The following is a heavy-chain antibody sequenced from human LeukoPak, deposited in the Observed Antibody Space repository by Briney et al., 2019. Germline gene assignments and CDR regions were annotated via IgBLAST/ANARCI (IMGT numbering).Heavy chain of an antibody. CDR3: ARNAVVGYYFDY. Sequence: PSETLSLTCTVSGGSISSYYWSWIRQPPGKGLEWIGYIYYSGSTNYNPSLKSRVTISVDTSKNQFSLKLSSVTAADTAVYYCARNAVVGYYFDYWGQGTLVTVSS. D-gene: IGHD6-19*01. CDR2: IYYSGST. V-gene: IGHV4-59*08. J-gene: IGHJ4*02. CDR1: GGSISSYY.